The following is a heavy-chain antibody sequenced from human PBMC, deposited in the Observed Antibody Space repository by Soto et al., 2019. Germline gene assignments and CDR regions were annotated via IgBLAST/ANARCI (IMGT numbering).Heavy chain of an antibody. Sequence: PGGSLRLSCAASGLNFEKCSMNWVRQPPGKGPEWLASISPSSTYIRYADSVKGRFTISRDNARNSLSLQMMNLRADDTAIYYCEPDTPDTEVVPATPWGQGTLVTVSS. D-gene: IGHD2-15*01. CDR2: ISPSSTYI. CDR3: EPDTPDTEVVPATP. V-gene: IGHV3-21*04. J-gene: IGHJ4*02. CDR1: GLNFEKCS.